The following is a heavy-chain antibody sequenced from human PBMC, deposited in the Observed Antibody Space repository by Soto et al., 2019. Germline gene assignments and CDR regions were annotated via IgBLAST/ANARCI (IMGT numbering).Heavy chain of an antibody. CDR2: VYYSGST. J-gene: IGHJ6*02. CDR3: ARQYYDFWSGYPDYYYYYGMDV. Sequence: SETLSLTCTVSGGSISTYYWSWVRQPPGKGLEWIGYVYYSGSTYYNPSLKSRVTISVDTSKNQFSLKLSSVTAADTAVYYCARQYYDFWSGYPDYYYYYGMDVWGQGTTVTVSS. CDR1: GGSISTYY. D-gene: IGHD3-3*01. V-gene: IGHV4-59*04.